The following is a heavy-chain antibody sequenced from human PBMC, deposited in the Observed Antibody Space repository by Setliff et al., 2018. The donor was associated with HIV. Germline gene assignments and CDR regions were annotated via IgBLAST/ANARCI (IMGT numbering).Heavy chain of an antibody. J-gene: IGHJ4*02. D-gene: IGHD4-17*01. V-gene: IGHV1-46*01. Sequence: ASVKVSCKASGYTFTSYYMHWVRQAPGQGLEWMGIINPSGGSTSYAQKFQGRVTMTRDTSTSTVYMELSSLRSEDTAVYYCASAPLTTVTTGPRYYLDYWGQGTLVTVSS. CDR1: GYTFTSYY. CDR3: ASAPLTTVTTGPRYYLDY. CDR2: INPSGGST.